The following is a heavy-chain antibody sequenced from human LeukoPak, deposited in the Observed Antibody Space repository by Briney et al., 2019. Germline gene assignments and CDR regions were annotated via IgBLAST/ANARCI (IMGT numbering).Heavy chain of an antibody. J-gene: IGHJ4*02. CDR1: GYTFTGYY. CDR3: ARDGYSSEPPHDY. CDR2: INPNSGGT. D-gene: IGHD6-25*01. V-gene: IGHV1-2*02. Sequence: ASVKVSCKASGYTFTGYYMHWVRQAPGQGLEWMGWINPNSGGTNYAQKFQGRVTMTRDTSISTAFMELSRLRSDDTAVYYCARDGYSSEPPHDYWGQGTLVTVSS.